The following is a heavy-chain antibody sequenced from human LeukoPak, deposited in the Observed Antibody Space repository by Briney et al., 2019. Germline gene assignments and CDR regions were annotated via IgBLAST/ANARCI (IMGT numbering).Heavy chain of an antibody. CDR3: ARQEGTYYDILTGYSRGNWFDP. CDR1: GASINSDTYY. D-gene: IGHD3-9*01. CDR2: HSHSGSA. Sequence: SETLSLTCTVSGASINSDTYYWGWIRQPPGKGLEWIGTHSHSGSAYYNPSLKSRVTISVDTSKNQFSLKLSSVTAADTAVYYCARQEGTYYDILTGYSRGNWFDPWGQGTLVTVSS. V-gene: IGHV4-39*01. J-gene: IGHJ5*02.